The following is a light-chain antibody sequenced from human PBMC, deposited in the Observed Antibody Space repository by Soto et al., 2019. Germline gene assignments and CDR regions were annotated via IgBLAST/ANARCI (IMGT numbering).Light chain of an antibody. V-gene: IGKV3-15*01. CDR2: GAS. CDR3: QQYNNWPWT. CDR1: QSVSSN. Sequence: EIVMTQSPVTLSVSPGEGATLSCRASQSVSSNLAWYQQKPGQAPRLLIYGASTRATGIPARFSGSGSGTECTLTIGSLQSEDFAVYYCQQYNNWPWTFGQGTKVEIK. J-gene: IGKJ1*01.